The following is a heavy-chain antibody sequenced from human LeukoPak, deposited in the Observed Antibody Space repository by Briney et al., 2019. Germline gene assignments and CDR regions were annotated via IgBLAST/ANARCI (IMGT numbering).Heavy chain of an antibody. CDR1: GFTFSNDV. CDR3: AKETYNSGWFPDY. Sequence: GGSLRLSCAASGFTFSNDVMNWVRQAPGEGLEWVSVISGTGAITYYADSVKGRFTISRDNSKNTLYLQMNSLRAEDTALYYCAKETYNSGWFPDYWGQGTLVTVSS. CDR2: ISGTGAIT. V-gene: IGHV3-23*01. J-gene: IGHJ4*02. D-gene: IGHD6-19*01.